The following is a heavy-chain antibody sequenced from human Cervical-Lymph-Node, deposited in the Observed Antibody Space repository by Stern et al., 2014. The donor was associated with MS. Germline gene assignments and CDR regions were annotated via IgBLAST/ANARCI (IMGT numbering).Heavy chain of an antibody. J-gene: IGHJ4*02. CDR1: GFTFSSYG. CDR3: ARGHIPYAYNYLFDY. Sequence: VQLVQSGGGVVQPGTSLRLSCAASGFTFSSYGMHWVRQAPGKGLEWVALAWYDGSTAYYTNSVKGRFTIFRDKSKNTLSLQMNSLTAEDTAVYYCARGHIPYAYNYLFDYWGQGTLVTVSS. CDR2: AWYDGSTA. V-gene: IGHV3-33*01. D-gene: IGHD5-24*01.